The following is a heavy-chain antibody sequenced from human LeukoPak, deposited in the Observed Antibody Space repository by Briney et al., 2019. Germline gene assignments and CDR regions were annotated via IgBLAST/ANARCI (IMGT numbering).Heavy chain of an antibody. J-gene: IGHJ4*02. Sequence: SETLSLTSTVSGGSISSYYWSWIRQPPGKGLEWIGYIYYSGSTNYNPSLKSRVTISVDTSKNQFSLKLSSVTAADTAVYYCARHYYDSSGYDLVPYFDYWGQGTLVTVSS. CDR2: IYYSGST. V-gene: IGHV4-59*08. CDR1: GGSISSYY. CDR3: ARHYYDSSGYDLVPYFDY. D-gene: IGHD3-22*01.